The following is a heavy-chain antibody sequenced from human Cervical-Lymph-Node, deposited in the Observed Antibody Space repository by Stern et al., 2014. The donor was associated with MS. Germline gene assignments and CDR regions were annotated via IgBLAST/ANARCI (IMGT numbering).Heavy chain of an antibody. J-gene: IGHJ4*02. Sequence: EVQLVESGPEMKRPGESLKISCQASGYTFTSYWIGWVRQMPGKGLERIAIIFPGGSDIRYSPSFQGQVTISADKSSSTAYLQWNTLKASDTAIYYCARQRYFDYWGQGTLVTVSS. CDR3: ARQRYFDY. CDR2: IFPGGSDI. CDR1: GYTFTSYW. V-gene: IGHV5-51*01.